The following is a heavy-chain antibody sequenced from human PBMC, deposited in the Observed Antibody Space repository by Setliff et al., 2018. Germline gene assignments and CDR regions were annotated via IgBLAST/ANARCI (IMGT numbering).Heavy chain of an antibody. Sequence: GGSLRLSCAASGFTFSSFWMAWVRQSPGRGLEWVSVTYASGATNYADSVRGRFTISRDNSNNTLYMQMSSLRAEDTAIYSCARDVFDFRTGQAGPWGQGTLVTVSS. CDR1: GFTFSSFW. CDR3: ARDVFDFRTGQAGP. CDR2: TYASGAT. V-gene: IGHV3-66*03. D-gene: IGHD3-3*01. J-gene: IGHJ5*02.